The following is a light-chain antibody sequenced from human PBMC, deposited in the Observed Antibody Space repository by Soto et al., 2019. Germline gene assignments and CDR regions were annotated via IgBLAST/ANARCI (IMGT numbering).Light chain of an antibody. V-gene: IGKV3-20*01. CDR3: QQFDRSPYT. CDR1: QSVSSNY. Sequence: EIVLTQSPGTLSLSPGERATLSCRASQSVSSNYLAWYQHKPGQTPRLLLYGASSRATGIPDRFRGSGSGTDFTLTISRLEPEDFAVYYCQQFDRSPYTFAQGTKLEI. J-gene: IGKJ2*01. CDR2: GAS.